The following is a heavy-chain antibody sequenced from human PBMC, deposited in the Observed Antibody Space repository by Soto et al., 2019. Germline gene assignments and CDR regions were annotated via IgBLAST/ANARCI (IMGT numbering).Heavy chain of an antibody. Sequence: VKVSCTASGGTFSGYAITWVRQAPGQGLEWMGGSIPIFGTPNYAQQFQGRVTITADESTSTTYMELSSLRSEDTAVYYCARGDSPYYYDSSGYYNDYWGQGTPVTVSS. CDR2: SIPIFGTP. J-gene: IGHJ4*02. CDR3: ARGDSPYYYDSSGYYNDY. V-gene: IGHV1-69*13. CDR1: GGTFSGYA. D-gene: IGHD3-22*01.